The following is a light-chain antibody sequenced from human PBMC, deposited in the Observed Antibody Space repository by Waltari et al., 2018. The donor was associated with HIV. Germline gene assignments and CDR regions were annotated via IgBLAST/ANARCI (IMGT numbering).Light chain of an antibody. CDR1: SPNIRSNT. Sequence: QSVLTQPPSASGTPGQRVTISCSGSSPNIRSNTVNWYQQLPGTAPKLLIYSNNQRPSGVPDRFSGSKSGTSASLAISGLQSEDEADYYCAAWDGSLNGRVVFGGGTKLTVL. CDR2: SNN. V-gene: IGLV1-44*01. CDR3: AAWDGSLNGRVV. J-gene: IGLJ2*01.